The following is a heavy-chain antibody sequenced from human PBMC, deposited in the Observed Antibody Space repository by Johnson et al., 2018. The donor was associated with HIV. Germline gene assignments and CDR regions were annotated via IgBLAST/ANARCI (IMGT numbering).Heavy chain of an antibody. Sequence: VQLVESGGGLVQPGGSLRLSCAASGFTFSSYWMSWVRQAPGKGLEWVANIKQEGGENYYVDSVRGRFTISRDKAKNLLFLQLNSLRVEDTAVYYCARGRVSRFAFDIWGQVTRVTVSS. CDR2: IKQEGGEN. J-gene: IGHJ3*02. CDR3: ARGRVSRFAFDI. V-gene: IGHV3-7*01. CDR1: GFTFSSYW. D-gene: IGHD3-10*01.